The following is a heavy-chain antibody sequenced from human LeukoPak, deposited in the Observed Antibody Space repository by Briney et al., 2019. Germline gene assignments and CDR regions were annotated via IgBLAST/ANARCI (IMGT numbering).Heavy chain of an antibody. Sequence: PSETLSLTCTVSGGSISSYYWSWIRQPPGKGLEWIGYIYYSGSTNYNPSLKSRVTISVDRSKNQLSLQLSSVTAADTAVYYCARVGTPTAPPPPPLIDYWGQGTLVTVSS. CDR2: IYYSGST. D-gene: IGHD3-10*01. V-gene: IGHV4-59*01. CDR3: ARVGTPTAPPPPPLIDY. J-gene: IGHJ4*02. CDR1: GGSISSYY.